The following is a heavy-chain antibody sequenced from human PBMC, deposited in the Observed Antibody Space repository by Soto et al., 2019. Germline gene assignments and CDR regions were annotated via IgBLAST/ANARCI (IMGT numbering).Heavy chain of an antibody. V-gene: IGHV1-3*01. CDR1: GYPFTSYA. J-gene: IGHJ4*02. CDR3: AREACSSTSCYVYFAY. D-gene: IGHD2-2*01. CDR2: INAGNSNT. Sequence: QVQLVQSGAEVKKPGASVKVSCKASGYPFTSYAMHWVRQAPGQRLEWLGWINAGNSNTKYSHKFQGRVTITRDTDASTAYMELSSLRSDDTAVYYCAREACSSTSCYVYFAYWGQGPLVTVSS.